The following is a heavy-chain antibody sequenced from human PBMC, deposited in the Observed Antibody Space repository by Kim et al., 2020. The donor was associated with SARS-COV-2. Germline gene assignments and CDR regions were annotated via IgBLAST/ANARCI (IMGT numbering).Heavy chain of an antibody. J-gene: IGHJ4*02. CDR3: AKDLRASNYYGSGSSPLQT. Sequence: GGSLRLSCAASGFIFSSYGMHWVRQAPGKGLEWVAVISYDGSNRYYGDSVKGRFTISRVNSKNTLYLQMNSLTTEDTAVYYCAKDLRASNYYGSGSSPLQTWGQGTLVTVSS. CDR1: GFIFSSYG. CDR2: ISYDGSNR. D-gene: IGHD3-10*01. V-gene: IGHV3-30*18.